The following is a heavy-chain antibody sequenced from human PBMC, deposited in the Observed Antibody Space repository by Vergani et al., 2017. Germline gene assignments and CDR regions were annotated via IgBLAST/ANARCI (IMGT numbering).Heavy chain of an antibody. Sequence: QVQLVESGGGLVKPGGSLRLSCAASGFTFSDYYMSWIRQAPGKGLEWVSYISSSGSTIYYADSVKGRFTISRDNAKNSLYLQMNSLRAEDTAVYYCARANYDFWSGYLPANYYGMDVWGQGTTVTVSS. CDR3: ARANYDFWSGYLPANYYGMDV. CDR1: GFTFSDYY. CDR2: ISSSGSTI. J-gene: IGHJ6*02. D-gene: IGHD3-3*01. V-gene: IGHV3-11*01.